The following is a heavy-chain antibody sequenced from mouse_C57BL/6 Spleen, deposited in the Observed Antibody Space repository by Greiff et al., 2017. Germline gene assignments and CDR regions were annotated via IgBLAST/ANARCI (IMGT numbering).Heavy chain of an antibody. CDR1: GFSLTSYG. Sequence: QVQLQQSGPGLVQPSQSLSITCTVSGFSLTSYGVHWVRQSPGKGLEWLGVIWSGGSTDYNAAFISRLSISKDNSKSQVFFKMNSLQADDTAIYYCALYGSSYDAMDYWGQGTSVTVSS. J-gene: IGHJ4*01. V-gene: IGHV2-2*01. D-gene: IGHD1-1*01. CDR3: ALYGSSYDAMDY. CDR2: IWSGGST.